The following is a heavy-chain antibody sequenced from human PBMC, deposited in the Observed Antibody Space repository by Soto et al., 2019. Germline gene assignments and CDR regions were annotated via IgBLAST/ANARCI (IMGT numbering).Heavy chain of an antibody. V-gene: IGHV5-10-1*01. J-gene: IGHJ6*02. D-gene: IGHD1-1*01. CDR2: IDPSDSYT. CDR1: GYSFTSYW. Sequence: GESLKISCKGSGYSFTSYWISWVRQMPGKGLEWMGRIDPSDSYTNYSPSFQGHVTISADQSISTAYLQWSSLKASDTAMYYCARHKVDADDRNYYYGMDVWGQGTTVTVSS. CDR3: ARHKVDADDRNYYYGMDV.